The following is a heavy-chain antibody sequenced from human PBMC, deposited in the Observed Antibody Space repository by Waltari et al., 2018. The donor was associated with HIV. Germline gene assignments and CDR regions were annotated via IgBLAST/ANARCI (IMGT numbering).Heavy chain of an antibody. CDR1: GGSLSSSSYY. J-gene: IGHJ4*02. CDR3: ARRPWELLLDY. D-gene: IGHD1-26*01. V-gene: IGHV4-39*01. Sequence: QLQLQESGPGLVKPSATLSLTCTVSGGSLSSSSYYWGWLRQPPGKGLEWIGSIYYSGSTYYNPSLKSRVTISVDTSKNQFSLKLSSVTAADTAVYYCARRPWELLLDYWGQGTLVTVSS. CDR2: IYYSGST.